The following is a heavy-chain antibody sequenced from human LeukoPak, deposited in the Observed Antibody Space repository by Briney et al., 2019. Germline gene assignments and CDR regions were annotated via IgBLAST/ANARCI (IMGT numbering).Heavy chain of an antibody. J-gene: IGHJ5*02. CDR3: ARGRMVYAMGFDP. D-gene: IGHD2-8*01. CDR2: INPNSGGT. Sequence: ASVKVSCNASGYTFTGYYMHWVRQAPGQGLEWMGRINPNSGGTNYAQKFQGRVTMTRDTSISTAYMELSRLRSDDTAVYYCARGRMVYAMGFDPWGQGTLVTVSS. V-gene: IGHV1-2*06. CDR1: GYTFTGYY.